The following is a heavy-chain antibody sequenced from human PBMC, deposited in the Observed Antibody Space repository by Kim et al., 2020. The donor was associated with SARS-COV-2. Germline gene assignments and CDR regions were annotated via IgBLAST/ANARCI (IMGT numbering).Heavy chain of an antibody. J-gene: IGHJ3*02. D-gene: IGHD2-2*02. CDR1: GGSFSGYY. Sequence: SETLSLTCAVYGGSFSGYYWSWIRQPPGKGLEWIGEINHSGSTNYNPSLKSRVTISVDTSKNQFSLKLSSVTAADTAVYYCARATFPTSDIVVVPAAIAAFDIWGQGTMVTVSS. CDR3: ARATFPTSDIVVVPAAIAAFDI. V-gene: IGHV4-34*01. CDR2: INHSGST.